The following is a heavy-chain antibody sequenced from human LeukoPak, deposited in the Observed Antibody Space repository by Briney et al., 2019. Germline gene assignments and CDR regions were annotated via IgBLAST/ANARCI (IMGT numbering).Heavy chain of an antibody. Sequence: SETLSLTCTVSGGSTINYFRSWIRQPAGKGLEWIGHIYSSGTTHYNPSLNNRVTISLDASTSQFSLHLNSVTAADTAVYFCARVEGSGSGAYTLDYWGQGILVTVSS. D-gene: IGHD3-10*01. CDR3: ARVEGSGSGAYTLDY. CDR1: GGSTINYF. CDR2: IYSSGTT. V-gene: IGHV4-4*07. J-gene: IGHJ4*02.